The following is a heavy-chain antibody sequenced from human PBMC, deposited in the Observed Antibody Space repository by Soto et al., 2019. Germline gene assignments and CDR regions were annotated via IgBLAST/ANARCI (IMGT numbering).Heavy chain of an antibody. CDR2: IYHSGST. V-gene: IGHV4-4*02. J-gene: IGHJ6*02. Sequence: QVQLQESGPGLVKPSETLSLTSAVSGDSISSSKWWSWVRQSPGKGLEWIGEIYHSGSTNYNPSLMSRVTISLDKSKNQFSLRLRSVTAAVTAVYYCARDQIFGVVRTHYYYAMDVWGQGTTVTVSS. CDR3: ARDQIFGVVRTHYYYAMDV. CDR1: GDSISSSKW. D-gene: IGHD3-3*01.